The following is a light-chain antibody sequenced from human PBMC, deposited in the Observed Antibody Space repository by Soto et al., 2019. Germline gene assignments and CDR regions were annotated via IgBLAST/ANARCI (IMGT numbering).Light chain of an antibody. CDR1: QSLTGHF. CDR2: GAS. CDR3: QQYSTSPRT. J-gene: IGKJ2*01. V-gene: IGKV3-20*01. Sequence: ETVLTQSPGTLSLSPGETATLSCRASQSLTGHFLAWYQQRPGQAPKVLIYGASYRAPGIPDRFSGSGSGTDFTLPISRLEPEDFAVYYCQQYSTSPRTFGQGSKLEIK.